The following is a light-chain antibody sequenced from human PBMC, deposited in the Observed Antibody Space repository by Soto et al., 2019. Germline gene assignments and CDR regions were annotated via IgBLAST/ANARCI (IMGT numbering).Light chain of an antibody. V-gene: IGKV3-20*01. Sequence: IVLTQSPGTLSLSPGERATLSCRAGQSVSSNYLAWYQQKPGQAPRLLIYGASSRATGIPDKFSGSGSGTDFTLTIDGLEPEDFAVYYCQQYGSSPLTFGGGTKVDI. J-gene: IGKJ4*01. CDR2: GAS. CDR1: QSVSSNY. CDR3: QQYGSSPLT.